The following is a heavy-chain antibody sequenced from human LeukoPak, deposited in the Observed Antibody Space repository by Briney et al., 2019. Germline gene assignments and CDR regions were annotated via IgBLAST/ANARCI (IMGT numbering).Heavy chain of an antibody. CDR3: ARLASGYSSGWYYIDY. J-gene: IGHJ4*02. V-gene: IGHV4-59*08. Sequence: KPSETLSLTCTVSGGSTSSYYWSWIRQPPGKGLEWIGYIYYSGSTNYNPSLKSRVTISVDTSKNQFSLKLSSVTAADTAVYYCARLASGYSSGWYYIDYWGQGTLVTASS. CDR2: IYYSGST. D-gene: IGHD6-19*01. CDR1: GGSTSSYY.